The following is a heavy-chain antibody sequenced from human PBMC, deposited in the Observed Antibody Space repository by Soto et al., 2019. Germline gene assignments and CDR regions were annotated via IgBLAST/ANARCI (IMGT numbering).Heavy chain of an antibody. V-gene: IGHV3-74*01. CDR1: GFIFTDYW. CDR3: ARGARNYYYFDY. D-gene: IGHD3-10*01. Sequence: EVQLVESGGGLVQPGGSLRLSCAASGFIFTDYWIHWVRQAPGKGLVWVSRINSDESTTHYADSVWGRLTISRDNAKNTVYLQINSLRAEDTAVYCCARGARNYYYFDYWGQGTLVTVSS. CDR2: INSDESTT. J-gene: IGHJ4*02.